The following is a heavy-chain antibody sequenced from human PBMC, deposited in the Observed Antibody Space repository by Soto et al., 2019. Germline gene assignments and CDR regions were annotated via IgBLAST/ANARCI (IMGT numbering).Heavy chain of an antibody. CDR2: IYYSGST. D-gene: IGHD6-13*01. V-gene: IGHV4-39*01. CDR3: ARHGRLFGYSSSWYYYYYYMDV. CDR1: GGSISSSSYY. Sequence: SETLSLTCTVSGGSISSSSYYWGWIRQPPGKGLEWIGSIYYSGSTYYNPSLKSRVTISEDTSKNQFSLKLSSVTAADTAVYYCARHGRLFGYSSSWYYYYYYMDVWGKGTTVTVSS. J-gene: IGHJ6*03.